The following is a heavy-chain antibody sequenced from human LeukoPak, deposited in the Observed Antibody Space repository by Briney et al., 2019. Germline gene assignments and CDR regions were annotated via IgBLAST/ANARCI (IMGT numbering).Heavy chain of an antibody. CDR2: IYYSGST. J-gene: IGHJ4*02. D-gene: IGHD4-17*01. CDR3: ARTTTKYNTYDY. V-gene: IGHV4-59*01. CDR1: GGSIRGSY. Sequence: SETLSLTCTVSGGSIRGSYWSWIRQPPGKGLEWIGYIYYSGSTDYNPSLKSRVSISVDTSKNQFSLKLNSMTAADTAVYYCARTTTKYNTYDYWGQGTLVTVSS.